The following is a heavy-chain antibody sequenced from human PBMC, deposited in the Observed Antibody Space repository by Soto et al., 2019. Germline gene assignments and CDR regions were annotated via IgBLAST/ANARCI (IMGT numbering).Heavy chain of an antibody. Sequence: ASVKVSCKASGYTFTSYGISWVRQAPGQGLEWMGWISAYNGNTNYAQKLQGRVTMTTDTSTSTAYMELRSLRSDDTAVYYCARGESPHSMTTVAYYYYYGMDVWGQGTTVTVSS. CDR1: GYTFTSYG. J-gene: IGHJ6*02. CDR3: ARGESPHSMTTVAYYYYYGMDV. CDR2: ISAYNGNT. D-gene: IGHD4-17*01. V-gene: IGHV1-18*01.